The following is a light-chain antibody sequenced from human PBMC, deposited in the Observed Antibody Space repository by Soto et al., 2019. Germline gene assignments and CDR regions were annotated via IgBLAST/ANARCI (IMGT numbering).Light chain of an antibody. V-gene: IGKV3D-20*02. Sequence: EIVLTQSPGTLSLSPVERATLSCRASQSVSSSYLAWYQQKPGQAPRLLIYGASSRATGIPDRFSGSGSGTDFTLTISRLEPEDFAVYYCQQRSNWPPSLTFGGGTKVDIK. CDR2: GAS. CDR3: QQRSNWPPSLT. CDR1: QSVSSSY. J-gene: IGKJ4*01.